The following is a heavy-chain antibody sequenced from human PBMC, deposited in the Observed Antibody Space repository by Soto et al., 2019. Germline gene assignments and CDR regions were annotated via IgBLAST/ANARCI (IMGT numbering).Heavy chain of an antibody. CDR3: AREDFYNGLDV. CDR1: GGSVTSGTYY. V-gene: IGHV4-61*01. J-gene: IGHJ6*02. CDR2: IYSSGST. Sequence: SETLSLPCTVFGGSVTSGTYYWSWIRQPPGKGLEWIGYIYSSGSTNYNPSLKSRVTTSVDTSKNQFSLKVTSVTAADTAMYYCAREDFYNGLDVWGQGTTVTVSS.